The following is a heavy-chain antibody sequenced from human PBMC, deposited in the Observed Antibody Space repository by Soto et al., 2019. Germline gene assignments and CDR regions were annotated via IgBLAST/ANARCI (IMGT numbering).Heavy chain of an antibody. V-gene: IGHV3-7*03. CDR1: EFTSSIYW. J-gene: IGHJ6*02. CDR2: IKPDGSET. Sequence: GGSLRLSCVASEFTSSIYWMSWVRQAPGKGLEWVANIKPDGSETYYLDSVKGRFTISRGNAKNSLYLEMNTLRAEDTAVYYCARVGRITIFGVDPYGLDVWGQGTTVTVSS. D-gene: IGHD3-3*01. CDR3: ARVGRITIFGVDPYGLDV.